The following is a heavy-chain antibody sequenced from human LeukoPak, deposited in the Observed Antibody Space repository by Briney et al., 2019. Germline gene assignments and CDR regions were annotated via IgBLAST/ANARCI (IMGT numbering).Heavy chain of an antibody. V-gene: IGHV3-7*01. D-gene: IGHD2-15*01. Sequence: GGSLRLSCAASGFTFSSYWMSWVRQAPGKGLEWVANIKQDGSEKYYVDSVKGRFTISRDNAKNSLYLQMNSLRAEDTAVYYCAAQAALVAAMGDAFDIWGQGTMVTVSS. CDR1: GFTFSSYW. CDR2: IKQDGSEK. CDR3: AAQAALVAAMGDAFDI. J-gene: IGHJ3*02.